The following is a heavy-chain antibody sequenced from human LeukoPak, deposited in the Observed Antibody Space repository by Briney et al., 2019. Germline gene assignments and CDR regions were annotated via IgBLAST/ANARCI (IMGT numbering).Heavy chain of an antibody. J-gene: IGHJ4*02. CDR2: ISVYNGNT. CDR1: GYTFSRYG. CDR3: ARESTSWSFEY. Sequence: ASVKVSCKASGYTFSRYGTNWVRQAPGQGLEWMGWISVYNGNTDYSQRLQGRITMTADTSTSTAFMELTSLRSDDTAVYFCARESTSWSFEYWGQGTLVTVS. V-gene: IGHV1-18*01. D-gene: IGHD6-13*01.